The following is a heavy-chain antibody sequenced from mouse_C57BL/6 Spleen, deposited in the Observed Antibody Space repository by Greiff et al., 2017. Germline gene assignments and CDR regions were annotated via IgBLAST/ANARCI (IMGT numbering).Heavy chain of an antibody. CDR3: ARSGLRLVVSPYYFDY. D-gene: IGHD3-1*01. Sequence: VQLQQPGAELVMPGASVKLSCKASGYTFTSYWMHWVKQRPGQGLEWIGEIDPSDSYTTYTQKFKGKSTLTVDKSSSTAYRQHSSLTSEDSAVYYCARSGLRLVVSPYYFDYWGQGTTLTVSS. CDR1: GYTFTSYW. CDR2: IDPSDSYT. J-gene: IGHJ2*01. V-gene: IGHV1-69*01.